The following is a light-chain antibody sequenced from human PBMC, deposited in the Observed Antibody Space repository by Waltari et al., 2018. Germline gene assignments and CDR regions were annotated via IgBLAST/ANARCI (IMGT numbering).Light chain of an antibody. CDR2: WAS. J-gene: IGKJ2*01. CDR1: QTVLYSDTNKNY. V-gene: IGKV4-1*01. Sequence: DIVMTQSPDSLAVSLGERATHPCHSSQTVLYSDTNKNYLAWYQQKPGQSPKLLIYWASTRQSWVPDRFSGSGSGTDFTLTVSSLQAEDVAVYYCQQYYTTPYTFGQGTKLEIK. CDR3: QQYYTTPYT.